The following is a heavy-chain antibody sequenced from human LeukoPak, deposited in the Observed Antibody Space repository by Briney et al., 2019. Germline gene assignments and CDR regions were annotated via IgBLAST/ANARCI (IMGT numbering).Heavy chain of an antibody. V-gene: IGHV1-2*02. D-gene: IGHD2-21*02. CDR2: INPNSGGT. J-gene: IGHJ6*02. Sequence: ASVKVSCKASGYTLTGYYMHWVRQAPGQGLEWMGWINPNSGGTNYAQKFQGRVTMTRDTSISTAYMELSRLRSDDTAVYYCARNIVVVTAIGMDVWGQGTTVTVSS. CDR1: GYTLTGYY. CDR3: ARNIVVVTAIGMDV.